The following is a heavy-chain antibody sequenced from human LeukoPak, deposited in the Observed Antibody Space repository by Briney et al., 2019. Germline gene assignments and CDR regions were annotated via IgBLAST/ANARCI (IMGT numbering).Heavy chain of an antibody. CDR1: GYTFRNYA. CDR2: VHVGNGDT. CDR3: ARDLFVAAAPFDP. J-gene: IGHJ5*02. V-gene: IGHV1-3*01. Sequence: ASVKVSCKASGYTFRNYAMHWVRQAPGQRLEWMGWVHVGNGDTRYSQNFQGRVTITRDTSASTAYMELSSLRSEDTAVYYCARDLFVAAAPFDPWGRGTLVTVSS. D-gene: IGHD6-13*01.